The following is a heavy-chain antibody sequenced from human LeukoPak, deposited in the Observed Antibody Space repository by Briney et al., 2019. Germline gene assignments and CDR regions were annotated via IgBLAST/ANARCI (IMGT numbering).Heavy chain of an antibody. Sequence: GGSLRLSCGASGFSFGSYAMHWVRQAPGKGLEWVAFIWYDGTKEYYADSVKGRFSVSRDNSENTVSLQMNSLRDEDSAVYYCAKDVAASGTNFDSWGQGTLVTVSS. D-gene: IGHD6-13*01. CDR3: AKDVAASGTNFDS. J-gene: IGHJ4*02. V-gene: IGHV3-30*02. CDR2: IWYDGTKE. CDR1: GFSFGSYA.